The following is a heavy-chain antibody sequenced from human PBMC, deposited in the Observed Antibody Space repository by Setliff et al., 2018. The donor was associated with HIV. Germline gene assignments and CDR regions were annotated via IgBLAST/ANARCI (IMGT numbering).Heavy chain of an antibody. Sequence: PGGSLRLSCAASGFTFSSYAMTWVRQAPGKGLEWVSGISASGGSAYYADSVKGRFTISRDNSKNMLYLQMDSLRSEDTAVYYCAKDEAPSYSSSWYLGDYWGQGTLVTVSS. V-gene: IGHV3-23*01. CDR3: AKDEAPSYSSSWYLGDY. D-gene: IGHD6-13*01. CDR1: GFTFSSYA. J-gene: IGHJ4*02. CDR2: ISASGGSA.